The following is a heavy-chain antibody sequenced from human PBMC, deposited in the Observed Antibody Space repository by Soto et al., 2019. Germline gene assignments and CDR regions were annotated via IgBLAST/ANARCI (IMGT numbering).Heavy chain of an antibody. CDR3: AREIAAASGMDV. V-gene: IGHV3-33*01. J-gene: IGHJ6*02. CDR1: GFTFSSYG. D-gene: IGHD6-13*01. CDR2: IWYDGSNK. Sequence: PGGSLRLSCAASGFTFSSYGMHWVRQAPGKGLEWVAVIWYDGSNKYYADSVKGRFTISRDNSKNTLYLQMNSLRAEDTAVYYCAREIAAASGMDVWGQGTTVTVSS.